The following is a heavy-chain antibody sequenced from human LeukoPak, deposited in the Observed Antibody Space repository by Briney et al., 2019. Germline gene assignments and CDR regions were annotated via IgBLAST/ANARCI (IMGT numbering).Heavy chain of an antibody. J-gene: IGHJ4*02. CDR1: GYTFTSYG. CDR2: ISAYNGNT. Sequence: GASVKVSCKASGYTFTSYGISWVRQAPGQGLEWMGWISAYNGNTNYTQKLQGRVTMTTDTSTSTAYMELRSLRSDDTAVYYCARDLLSITMIVVVIPFDYWGQGTLVTVSS. CDR3: ARDLLSITMIVVVIPFDY. V-gene: IGHV1-18*01. D-gene: IGHD3-22*01.